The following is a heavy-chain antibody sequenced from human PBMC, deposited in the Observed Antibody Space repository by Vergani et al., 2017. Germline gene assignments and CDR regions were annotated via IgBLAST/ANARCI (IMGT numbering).Heavy chain of an antibody. CDR1: GGSISSGGYY. D-gene: IGHD1-7*01. V-gene: IGHV4-31*03. Sequence: QVQLQESGPGLVKPSQTLSLTCTVSGGSISSGGYYWSWIRQHPGKGLEWIGYIYYSGSTYYNPSLKSRVTISVDTSKTQFSLKLSSVTAADTAVYYCASQWNYDYRVDYIDYWGQGTLVTVSS. CDR2: IYYSGST. CDR3: ASQWNYDYRVDYIDY. J-gene: IGHJ4*02.